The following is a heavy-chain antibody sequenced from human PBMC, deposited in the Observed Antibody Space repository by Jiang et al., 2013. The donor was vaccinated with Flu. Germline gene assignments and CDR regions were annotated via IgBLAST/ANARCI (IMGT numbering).Heavy chain of an antibody. Sequence: GPGLVKPSETLSLTCTVSGGSISSSSYYWGWIRQPPGKGLEWIGSIYYSGSTYYNPSLKSRVTISVDTSKNQFSLKLSSVTAADTAVYYCARGTTDYGDVDYWGQGTLVTVXS. V-gene: IGHV4-39*07. D-gene: IGHD4-17*01. CDR2: IYYSGST. J-gene: IGHJ4*02. CDR1: GGSISSSSYY. CDR3: ARGTTDYGDVDY.